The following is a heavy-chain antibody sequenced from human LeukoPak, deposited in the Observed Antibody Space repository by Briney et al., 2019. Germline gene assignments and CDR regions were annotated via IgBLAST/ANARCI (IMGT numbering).Heavy chain of an antibody. J-gene: IGHJ3*02. D-gene: IGHD2-15*01. Sequence: SVKVSCKASGISFISSAVQWVRQARGQRLEWIGWIVVGSGVTNYAQKFLERVTITRDMSTSTVFMELSSLRSEDTALYYCAAEKRLYCSGGACYPDAFDIWGQGTMVTVSS. CDR2: IVVGSGVT. V-gene: IGHV1-58*01. CDR3: AAEKRLYCSGGACYPDAFDI. CDR1: GISFISSA.